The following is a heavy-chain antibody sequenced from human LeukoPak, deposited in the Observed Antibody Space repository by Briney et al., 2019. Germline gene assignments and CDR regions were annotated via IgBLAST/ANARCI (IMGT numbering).Heavy chain of an antibody. CDR3: AKGLSSSSKFDY. CDR1: GFTFSSYT. CDR2: ISGRGGST. D-gene: IGHD6-6*01. V-gene: IGHV3-23*01. J-gene: IGHJ4*02. Sequence: GGSLRLSCADSGFTFSSYTMSWVRQTPGKGLEWVSPISGRGGSTYSADSLWGRFTISTDNSKSTLYLQMNSLRAEVTAVYYCAKGLSSSSKFDYWGQGTLVTVSS.